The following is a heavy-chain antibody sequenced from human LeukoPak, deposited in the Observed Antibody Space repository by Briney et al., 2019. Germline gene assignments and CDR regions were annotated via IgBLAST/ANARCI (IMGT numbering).Heavy chain of an antibody. CDR2: IYYSGST. Sequence: PSETLSLTCAVYGGSFSGYCWSWIRQHPGKGLEWIGYIYYSGSTYYNPSLKSRVTISVDTSKNQFSLKLSSVTAADTAVYYCARYEAATIARFDYWGQGTLVTVSS. V-gene: IGHV4-31*11. CDR1: GGSFSGYC. D-gene: IGHD5-24*01. J-gene: IGHJ4*02. CDR3: ARYEAATIARFDY.